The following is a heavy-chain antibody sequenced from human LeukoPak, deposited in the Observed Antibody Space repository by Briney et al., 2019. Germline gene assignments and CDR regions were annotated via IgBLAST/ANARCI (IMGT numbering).Heavy chain of an antibody. CDR3: ARHGPLRLGELSPYDAFDI. Sequence: PSETLSLTCTVSGGSISSYYWSWIRQPPGQGLEWIGYIYYSGSTNYNPSLKSRVTISVDTSKNQFSLKLSSVTAADTAVYYCARHGPLRLGELSPYDAFDIWGQGTMVTVSS. CDR1: GGSISSYY. D-gene: IGHD3-16*02. V-gene: IGHV4-59*08. CDR2: IYYSGST. J-gene: IGHJ3*02.